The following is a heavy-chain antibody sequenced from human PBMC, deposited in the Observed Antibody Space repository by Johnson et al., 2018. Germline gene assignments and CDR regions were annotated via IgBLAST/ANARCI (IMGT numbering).Heavy chain of an antibody. CDR3: ARGLGWRDAFDI. CDR1: GFTFSNFW. CDR2: IKRDGSDR. Sequence: EVQLVETGGGLVEPGGSLRLSCAASGFTFSNFWMAWVRQAPGKGLEWVANIKRDGSDRYYVDAVKGRFTISRDNAKNSLYLQMNSLRVEDTAGYYRARGLGWRDAFDIWGQGTMVTVSS. D-gene: IGHD6-19*01. V-gene: IGHV3-7*01. J-gene: IGHJ3*02.